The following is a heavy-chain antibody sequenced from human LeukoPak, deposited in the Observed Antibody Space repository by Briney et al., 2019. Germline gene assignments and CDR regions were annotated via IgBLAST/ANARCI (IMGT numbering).Heavy chain of an antibody. J-gene: IGHJ3*02. CDR3: AREATSGYYFEAFDI. Sequence: ASVKGSCKASGYTFTSYAMHWVRQAPGQRLEWMGWINAGNGNTKYSQKFQGRVTITRDTSASTAYMELSSLRSEDTAVYYCAREATSGYYFEAFDIWGQGAMVTVSS. D-gene: IGHD3-22*01. V-gene: IGHV1-3*01. CDR2: INAGNGNT. CDR1: GYTFTSYA.